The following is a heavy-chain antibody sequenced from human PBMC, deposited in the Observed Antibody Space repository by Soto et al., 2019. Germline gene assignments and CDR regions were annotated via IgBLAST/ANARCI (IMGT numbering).Heavy chain of an antibody. CDR1: GFSLSSSGLG. J-gene: IGHJ4*02. CDR3: AHSSGDGFWDS. D-gene: IGHD1-1*01. Sequence: QITLKESGPPLVKPTQPLTLTCTLSGFSLSSSGLGVDWIRQPPEKAPEWLALIYWYDEKRYRPSLQSKPTNTQDTCRNQVVDTMTNLYPVDRGTYYNAHSSGDGFWDSGGQGTLVTVSS. CDR2: IYWYDEK. V-gene: IGHV2-5*01.